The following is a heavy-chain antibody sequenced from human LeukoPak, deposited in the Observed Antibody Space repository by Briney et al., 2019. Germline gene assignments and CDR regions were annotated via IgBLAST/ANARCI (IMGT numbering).Heavy chain of an antibody. CDR3: AESRTSWYHFDS. CDR2: ISSSSSYI. D-gene: IGHD6-13*01. V-gene: IGHV3-21*01. J-gene: IGHJ4*02. Sequence: GGSLRLSCAASGFTFSRYRVNWVRQAPGKGLEWVSPISSSSSYIYYADSVKGRFTISRDNSKNTLYLQMDSLTTEDTAVYYCAESRTSWYHFDSWGQGTLVAVSS. CDR1: GFTFSRYR.